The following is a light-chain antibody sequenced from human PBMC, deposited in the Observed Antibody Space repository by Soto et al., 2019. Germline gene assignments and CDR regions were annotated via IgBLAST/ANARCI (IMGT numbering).Light chain of an antibody. CDR1: SSDVGGYDY. Sequence: QSALTQPATVSGSPGQPITISCTGTSSDVGGYDYVSWYQQHPGKVPKLIIYEVSIRASGVSNRFSGSKSGSTASLTISGLQAEDEADYFCSSYSTTTTPHVLFGGGTKLTVL. CDR3: SSYSTTTTPHVL. CDR2: EVS. J-gene: IGLJ2*01. V-gene: IGLV2-14*01.